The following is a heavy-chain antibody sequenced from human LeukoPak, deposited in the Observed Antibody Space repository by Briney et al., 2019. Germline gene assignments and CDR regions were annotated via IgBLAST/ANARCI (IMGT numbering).Heavy chain of an antibody. Sequence: GGSLRLSCAASGFTFSSYWMSWVRQAPGKGLEWVANIKQDGSEKYYVDSVKGRFTISRDNAKNSLYLQMNRLRAEDTAVYYCTRVLYSSGWYGDHYWGQGTLVTVSS. CDR2: IKQDGSEK. CDR1: GFTFSSYW. V-gene: IGHV3-7*01. J-gene: IGHJ4*02. D-gene: IGHD6-19*01. CDR3: TRVLYSSGWYGDHY.